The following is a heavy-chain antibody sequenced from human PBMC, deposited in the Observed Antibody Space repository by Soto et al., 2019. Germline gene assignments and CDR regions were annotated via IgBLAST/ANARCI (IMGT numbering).Heavy chain of an antibody. Sequence: PGGSLRLSCAASGFTFSSYSMNWVRQAPGKGLEWVSSISSSSSYIYYADSVKGRFTISRDNAKNSLYLQMNSLRAADTAVYYCARAFDDSSHYYGGLGYWGQGTLVTVSS. D-gene: IGHD3-22*01. J-gene: IGHJ4*02. CDR1: GFTFSSYS. V-gene: IGHV3-21*04. CDR2: ISSSSSYI. CDR3: ARAFDDSSHYYGGLGY.